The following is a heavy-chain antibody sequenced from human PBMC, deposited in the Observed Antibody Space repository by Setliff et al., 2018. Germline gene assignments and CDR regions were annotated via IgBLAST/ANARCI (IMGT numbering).Heavy chain of an antibody. CDR3: ARLPHTPNWNYRREVFDY. J-gene: IGHJ4*02. D-gene: IGHD1-7*01. CDR1: GGTFSRYA. CDR2: IIPIFGTA. V-gene: IGHV1-69*13. Sequence: SVKVSCKASGGTFSRYAISWVRQAPGQGLEWMGGIIPIFGTANYAQKFQGRVTITADESTSTVYMEPSSLRSEDTAVYYCARLPHTPNWNYRREVFDYWGQGTLVTVSS.